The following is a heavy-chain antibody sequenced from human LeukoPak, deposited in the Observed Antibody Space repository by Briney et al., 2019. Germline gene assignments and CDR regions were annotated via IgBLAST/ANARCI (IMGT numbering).Heavy chain of an antibody. CDR2: IYSGGST. CDR3: ARDRGRLWLGAFDY. J-gene: IGHJ4*02. Sequence: GGSLTLSCAASGFTVSSNYMSWVRQPPGKGLEWVSVIYSGGSTYYTDSVKGRFTISRDNSKNTLYLQMNSLRAEDTAVYYCARDRGRLWLGAFDYWGQGTLVTVSS. CDR1: GFTVSSNY. D-gene: IGHD3-10*01. V-gene: IGHV3-53*05.